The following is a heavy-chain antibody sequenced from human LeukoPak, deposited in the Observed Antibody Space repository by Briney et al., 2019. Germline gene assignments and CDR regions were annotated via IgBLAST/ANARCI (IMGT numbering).Heavy chain of an antibody. CDR2: IKQDGSAK. J-gene: IGHJ4*02. CDR1: GFTFNSYW. V-gene: IGHV3-7*01. CDR3: AVYYPSSGSVD. D-gene: IGHD3-22*01. Sequence: GGSLRLSCAASGFTFNSYWMTWVRQAPGKGLEWVANIKQDGSAKYYVDSVKGRFTISRDNAENSVYLQMNSLRAEDTAVYFCAVYYPSSGSVDWGQGTLVTVSS.